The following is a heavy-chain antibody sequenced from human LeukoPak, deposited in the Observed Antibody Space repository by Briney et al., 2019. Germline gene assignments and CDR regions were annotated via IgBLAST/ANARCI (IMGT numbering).Heavy chain of an antibody. CDR1: GGSISRYY. J-gene: IGHJ4*02. CDR2: IYYSGST. V-gene: IGHV4-59*01. CDR3: ARGPASGTYRAFDY. Sequence: PSETLSLTCTVSGGSISRYYWSWIRQPPGKGLEWIGYIYYSGSTSYNPSLKSRVTISVDTSKNQFSLKLSPVTAADTAVYYCARGPASGTYRAFDYWGQGTLVTVSS. D-gene: IGHD1-26*01.